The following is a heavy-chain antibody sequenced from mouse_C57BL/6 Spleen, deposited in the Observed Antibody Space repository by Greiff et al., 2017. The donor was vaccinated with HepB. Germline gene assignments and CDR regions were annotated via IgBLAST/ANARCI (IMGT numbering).Heavy chain of an antibody. J-gene: IGHJ3*01. CDR1: GYTFTDYN. CDR3: AKGGLYDPFAY. CDR2: INPNNGGT. V-gene: IGHV1-18*01. Sequence: EVQLQQSGPELVKPGASVKIPCKASGYTFTDYNMDWVKQSHGKSLEWIGDINPNNGGTIYNQKFKGKATLTVDKSSSTAYMELRSLTSEDTAVDYVAKGGLYDPFAYWGQGTLVTVSA. D-gene: IGHD2-3*01.